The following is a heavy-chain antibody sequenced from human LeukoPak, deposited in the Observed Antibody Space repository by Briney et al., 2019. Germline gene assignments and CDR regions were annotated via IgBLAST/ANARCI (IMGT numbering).Heavy chain of an antibody. D-gene: IGHD1-26*01. Sequence: PGGSLRLSCAASGFTFNDYGMSWVRQVPGKGLEWVSGINWNGGSTGYADSVKGRFTISRDNAKNSLYLQMNTLKTEDTAVYYCTRVYSEDWYEKYFDYWGQGTLVTVSS. V-gene: IGHV3-20*04. J-gene: IGHJ4*02. CDR3: TRVYSEDWYEKYFDY. CDR2: INWNGGST. CDR1: GFTFNDYG.